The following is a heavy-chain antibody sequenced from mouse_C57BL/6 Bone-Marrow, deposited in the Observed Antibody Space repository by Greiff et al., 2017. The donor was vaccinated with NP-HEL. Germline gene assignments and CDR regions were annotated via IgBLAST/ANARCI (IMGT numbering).Heavy chain of an antibody. J-gene: IGHJ4*01. CDR1: GFTFSSYA. Sequence: EVMLVESGEGLVKPGGSLKLSCAASGFTFSSYAMSWVRQTPEKRLEWVAYISSGGDYIYYADTVKGRFTISRDNARNTLYLQMSSLKSEDTAMYYCTRGGSSPHYYAMDYWGQGTSVTVSS. CDR3: TRGGSSPHYYAMDY. V-gene: IGHV5-9-1*02. D-gene: IGHD1-1*01. CDR2: ISSGGDYI.